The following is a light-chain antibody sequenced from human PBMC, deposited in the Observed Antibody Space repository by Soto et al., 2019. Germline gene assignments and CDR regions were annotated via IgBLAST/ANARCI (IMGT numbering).Light chain of an antibody. Sequence: QSALTQPASVSGSPGQSIAISCTGTCSDVGAYNYVSWYQQHPGKAPKLMISEVTNRPSGVSDRFSGSKSGNTGSLTISGLQAEDEADYYCSSFTSRFTFVFGTGTKVTVL. CDR3: SSFTSRFTFV. J-gene: IGLJ1*01. V-gene: IGLV2-14*01. CDR1: CSDVGAYNY. CDR2: EVT.